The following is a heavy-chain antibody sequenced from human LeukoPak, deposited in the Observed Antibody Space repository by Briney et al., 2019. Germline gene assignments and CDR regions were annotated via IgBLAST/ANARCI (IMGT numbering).Heavy chain of an antibody. CDR3: ASRYSSSWYGDGFWYYMDV. CDR2: IYYSGST. J-gene: IGHJ6*03. Sequence: PSETLSLTCAVYGGSFSGYYWSWIRQPPGKGLEWIGYIYYSGSTNYNPSLKSRVTISVDTSKNQFSLKLSSVTAADTAVYYCASRYSSSWYGDGFWYYMDVWGKGTTVTVSS. V-gene: IGHV4-59*01. CDR1: GGSFSGYY. D-gene: IGHD6-13*01.